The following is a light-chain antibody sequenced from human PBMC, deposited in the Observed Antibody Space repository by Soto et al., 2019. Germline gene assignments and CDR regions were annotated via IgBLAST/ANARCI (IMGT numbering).Light chain of an antibody. CDR2: DAS. CDR1: QSVGGH. CDR3: QQRNNWPPSIT. Sequence: EIALTQSPATLSLSPGERATLSCRASQSVGGHLAWYQQKPGQAPRLLIYDASDRATGIPARFSGSGSETDFTLTISSLEPDDFAVYYCQQRNNWPPSITFGQGTRLEIK. J-gene: IGKJ5*01. V-gene: IGKV3-11*01.